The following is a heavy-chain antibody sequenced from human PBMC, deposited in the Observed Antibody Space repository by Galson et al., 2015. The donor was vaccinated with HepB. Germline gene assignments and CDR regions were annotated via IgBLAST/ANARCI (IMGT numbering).Heavy chain of an antibody. CDR3: ARAVVYGSSWYANGPFDP. D-gene: IGHD6-13*01. CDR1: GDTVTRNSAA. V-gene: IGHV6-1*01. J-gene: IGHJ5*02. Sequence: CPISGDTVTRNSAAWNWIRQSPSRGLEWLGRTYYRSKWYNDYAVSVKSRITLNPDTSKNQFSLQPNSVTPEDTAVYYCARAVVYGSSWYANGPFDPWGQGSLVTVSS. CDR2: TYYRSKWYN.